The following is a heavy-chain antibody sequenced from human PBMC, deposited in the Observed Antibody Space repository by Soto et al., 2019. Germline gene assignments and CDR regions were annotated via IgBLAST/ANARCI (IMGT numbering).Heavy chain of an antibody. V-gene: IGHV1-69*01. CDR1: GGPFNTFG. J-gene: IGHJ4*02. CDR2: IIPKYGTT. CDR3: ASTRQSRPVFYVAY. D-gene: IGHD2-2*01. Sequence: QVQLMQSGAEVTKPGSSVKVSCKASGGPFNTFGISWVRQAPGQGLEWMGGIIPKYGTTNYARRFQGRVTITADGSPTTAYLDLSRLRHDHTAIYYCASTRQSRPVFYVAYWGQATPISVTS.